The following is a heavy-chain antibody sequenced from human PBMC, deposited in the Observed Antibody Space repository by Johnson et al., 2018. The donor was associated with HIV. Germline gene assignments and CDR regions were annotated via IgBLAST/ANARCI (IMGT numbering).Heavy chain of an antibody. CDR2: ISYDGSNK. CDR1: GFTFSSYA. CDR3: AREGRGAPHDAFEI. V-gene: IGHV3-30-3*01. Sequence: QVQLVESGGGVVQPGRSLRLSCAASGFTFSSYAMHWVRQAPGTGLEWVAVISYDGSNKYYADSVKGRFTISRDNSKNTLYLQMNSLRAEDTAVYYCAREGRGAPHDAFEIWGQGTMVTVSS. D-gene: IGHD2-15*01. J-gene: IGHJ3*02.